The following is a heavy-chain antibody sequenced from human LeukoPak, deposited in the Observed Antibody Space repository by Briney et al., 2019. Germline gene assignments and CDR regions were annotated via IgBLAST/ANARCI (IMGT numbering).Heavy chain of an antibody. D-gene: IGHD3-10*01. J-gene: IGHJ4*02. CDR1: GFTFSSYA. Sequence: GGSLRLSCAASGFTFSSYAMSWVRQAPGKGLEWVSAISGSGGSTYYADSVKGRFTISRDNSKNTLYLQMNSLRAEDTAVYYCAKTYYYGSGSPAVFDYWGQGTLVTVSS. CDR3: AKTYYYGSGSPAVFDY. V-gene: IGHV3-23*01. CDR2: ISGSGGST.